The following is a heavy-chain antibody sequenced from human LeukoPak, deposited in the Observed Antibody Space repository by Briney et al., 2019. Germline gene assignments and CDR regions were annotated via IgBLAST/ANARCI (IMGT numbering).Heavy chain of an antibody. V-gene: IGHV3-9*01. Sequence: GRSLRLSCAPSGFSFAVYAMHSVRHGPGKGVEWVLGICLNIGSTGYAHSVRGRFTISRDNAKNSLYLQMNSLRAEDTALYYCAKWLIAVAGIRDGGQETLVTAPS. D-gene: IGHD6-19*01. CDR1: GFSFAVYA. J-gene: IGHJ4*02. CDR3: AKWLIAVAGIRD. CDR2: ICLNIGST.